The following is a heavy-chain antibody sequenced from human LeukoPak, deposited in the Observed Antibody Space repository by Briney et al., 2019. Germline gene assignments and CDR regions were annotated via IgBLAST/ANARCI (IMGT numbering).Heavy chain of an antibody. CDR3: TRDESSRDDSGAYHY. D-gene: IGHD3-22*01. CDR2: VHFSGST. CDR1: SASVTSHY. Sequence: PSETLSLTCVVSSASVTSHYWAWIRQPAGKGQEWVGRVHFSGSTNYNPSLRSRVAISLDKSKNELSLTLKSVSAADTAVYYCTRDESSRDDSGAYHYWGRGVLVTVSS. V-gene: IGHV4-4*07. J-gene: IGHJ4*02.